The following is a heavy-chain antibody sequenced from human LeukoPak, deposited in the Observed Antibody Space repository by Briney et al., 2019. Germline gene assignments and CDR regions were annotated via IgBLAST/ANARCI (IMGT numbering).Heavy chain of an antibody. CDR3: AKEGRGGFDI. V-gene: IGHV3-20*04. CDR2: INWNGGST. D-gene: IGHD3-16*01. Sequence: GGSLRLSCAASGFTFDDFGMSWVRQAPGKGLEWVSGINWNGGSTGYADSVKGRFTISRDNSRNTLYLQMNSLRAEDTAVYCCAKEGRGGFDIWGQGTMVTVSS. CDR1: GFTFDDFG. J-gene: IGHJ3*02.